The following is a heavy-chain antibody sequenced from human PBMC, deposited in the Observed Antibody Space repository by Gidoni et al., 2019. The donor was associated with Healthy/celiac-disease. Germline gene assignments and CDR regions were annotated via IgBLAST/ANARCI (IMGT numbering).Heavy chain of an antibody. V-gene: IGHV3-21*01. Sequence: EVQLVESGGGLVKPGGSLRLSCAASGFTFSRYSMNWVRQAPGKGLEWVSSISSSSSYIYYADSVKGRFTISRDNAKNSLYLQMNSLRAEDTAVYYCARTTMVRGVIITPLDYWGQGTLVTVSS. J-gene: IGHJ4*02. CDR2: ISSSSSYI. CDR1: GFTFSRYS. CDR3: ARTTMVRGVIITPLDY. D-gene: IGHD3-10*01.